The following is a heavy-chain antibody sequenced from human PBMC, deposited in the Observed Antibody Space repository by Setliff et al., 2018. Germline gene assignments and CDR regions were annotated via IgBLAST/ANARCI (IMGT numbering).Heavy chain of an antibody. V-gene: IGHV7-4-1*02. Sequence: VASVKVSCKASGYIFTTYSIGWMRQAPGQGPEWMGWINTNTGNPRYAQGFTGRVVFSLETFVRTRYLQISGPKGENSAVYYCAMASRFGTVVYRGNYYIDIWGPEATVTVSS. D-gene: IGHD3-10*01. CDR3: AMASRFGTVVYRGNYYIDI. CDR1: GYIFTTYS. J-gene: IGHJ6*03. CDR2: INTNTGNP.